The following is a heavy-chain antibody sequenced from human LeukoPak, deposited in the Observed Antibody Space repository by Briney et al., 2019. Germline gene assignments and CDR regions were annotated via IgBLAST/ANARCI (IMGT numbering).Heavy chain of an antibody. CDR1: GFTFSSYA. Sequence: GGSLRLSCAASGFTFSSYAMSWVRQAPGKGLEWVSAISGSGGSTYYADSVKGRFTISRDNAKNSLYLQINSLRAEDTAVYYCARDTFRMGITIFGVVSAGYMDVWGKGTTVTVSS. J-gene: IGHJ6*03. V-gene: IGHV3-23*01. D-gene: IGHD3-3*01. CDR2: ISGSGGST. CDR3: ARDTFRMGITIFGVVSAGYMDV.